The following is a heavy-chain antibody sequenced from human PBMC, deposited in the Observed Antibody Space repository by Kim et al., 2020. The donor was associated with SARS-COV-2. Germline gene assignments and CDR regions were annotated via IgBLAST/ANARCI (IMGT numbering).Heavy chain of an antibody. J-gene: IGHJ4*02. CDR3: AREGIVATPGLDY. Sequence: YAGSVKGRFTISRDNSKNTLYLQMNSLRAEDTAVYYCAREGIVATPGLDYWGQGTLVTVSS. V-gene: IGHV3-30*01. D-gene: IGHD5-12*01.